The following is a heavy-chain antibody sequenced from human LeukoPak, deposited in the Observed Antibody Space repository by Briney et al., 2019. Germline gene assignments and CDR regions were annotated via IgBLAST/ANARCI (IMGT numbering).Heavy chain of an antibody. CDR1: GYTFTGYY. CDR3: ATYQSRWLPAFYYFDY. V-gene: IGHV1-2*02. J-gene: IGHJ4*02. D-gene: IGHD5-12*01. Sequence: ASVQVSCKASGYTFTGYYMHWVGRAPSQGLAWMEWINPNRGGTNYAQKFQGRVTMTRDTSISTAYMELRRLRSDDTAVYYCATYQSRWLPAFYYFDYWGQGTLVTVSS. CDR2: INPNRGGT.